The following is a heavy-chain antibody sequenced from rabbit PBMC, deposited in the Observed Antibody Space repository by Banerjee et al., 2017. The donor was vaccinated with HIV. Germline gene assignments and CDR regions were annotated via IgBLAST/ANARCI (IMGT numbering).Heavy chain of an antibody. CDR2: IDTGGSA. D-gene: IGHD2-1*01. J-gene: IGHJ4*01. CDR1: GFDFSSNA. CDR3: ARNDYGDYAYYFNL. Sequence: QEQLVESGGGLVQPEGSLTLTCTASGFDFSSNAMCWVRQAPGKGLEYIGWIDTGGSAYYASWVNGRFTISKTSTTVTLQMTSLTAADTATYFCARNDYGDYAYYFNLWGPGTLVTVS. V-gene: IGHV1S47*01.